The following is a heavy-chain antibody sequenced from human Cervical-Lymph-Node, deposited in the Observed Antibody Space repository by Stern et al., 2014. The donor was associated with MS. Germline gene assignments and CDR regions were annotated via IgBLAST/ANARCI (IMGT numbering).Heavy chain of an antibody. CDR2: INPNSSGP. CDR3: ATTKDAFDI. V-gene: IGHV1-2*06. CDR1: GYIFTDYY. D-gene: IGHD1-1*01. J-gene: IGHJ3*02. Sequence: VQLVQSGAEVKKPGASVKVSCKASGYIFTDYYIHWVRQAPGPVLEWMGPINPNSSGPNYAQKFQGRVNMTRDTSITTAYMELSRLRSDDTAVYYCATTKDAFDIWGQGTMVTVSS.